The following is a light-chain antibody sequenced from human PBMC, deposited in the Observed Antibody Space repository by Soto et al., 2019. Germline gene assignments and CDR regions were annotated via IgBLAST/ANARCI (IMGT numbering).Light chain of an antibody. J-gene: IGKJ4*01. CDR3: MQALQNPR. CDR1: QSLLHSNGYNY. CDR2: LGS. Sequence: DIVMTQSPLSLPVTPGEPASISCRSSQSLLHSNGYNYLDWYLQKPGQSPQLLIYLGSNRASGVPDRFSGSGSGTDFTLKISRVEAEDVGVYYCMQALQNPRFGGGTKVEIK. V-gene: IGKV2-28*01.